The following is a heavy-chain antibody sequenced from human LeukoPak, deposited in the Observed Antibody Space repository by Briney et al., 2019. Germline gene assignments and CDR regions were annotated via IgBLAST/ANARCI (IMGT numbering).Heavy chain of an antibody. Sequence: GGSLRLSCAASGFTFSRYWMSWVRQAPGKGLEWVAVISYDGSNKYYVDSVKGRFTISRDNSKNTLYLQMNSLRAEDTAVYYCAKTWGGSGSYLPFEYWGQGTLVTVSS. CDR1: GFTFSRYW. V-gene: IGHV3-30*18. J-gene: IGHJ4*02. CDR2: ISYDGSNK. D-gene: IGHD3-10*01. CDR3: AKTWGGSGSYLPFEY.